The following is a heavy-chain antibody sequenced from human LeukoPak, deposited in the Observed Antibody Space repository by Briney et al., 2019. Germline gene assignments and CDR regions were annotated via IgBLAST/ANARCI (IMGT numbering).Heavy chain of an antibody. V-gene: IGHV1-69*05. CDR3: ARDEGIAEAGL. CDR1: GGTFSSYA. Sequence: ASVKVSCKASGGTFSSYAISWVRQAPGQGLEWMGRIIPIFGTANYAQKFQGRVTITTDESTSTAYMELSSLRSEDTAVYYCARDEGIAEAGLWGQGTLVTVSS. CDR2: IIPIFGTA. D-gene: IGHD6-19*01. J-gene: IGHJ4*02.